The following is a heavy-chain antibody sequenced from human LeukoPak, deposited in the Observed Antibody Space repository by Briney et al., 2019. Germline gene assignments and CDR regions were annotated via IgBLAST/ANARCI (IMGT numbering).Heavy chain of an antibody. D-gene: IGHD3-22*01. CDR3: ARAKDNYYDSSGYDRGFDY. CDR2: ISSSGSTI. CDR1: GFTFSDYY. V-gene: IGHV3-11*01. Sequence: GKSLRLSCAASGFTFSDYYMSWIRQAPGKGLEWVSYISSSGSTIYYADSVKGRFTISRDNAKNSLYLQMNSLRAEDTAVYYCARAKDNYYDSSGYDRGFDYWGQGTLVTVSS. J-gene: IGHJ4*02.